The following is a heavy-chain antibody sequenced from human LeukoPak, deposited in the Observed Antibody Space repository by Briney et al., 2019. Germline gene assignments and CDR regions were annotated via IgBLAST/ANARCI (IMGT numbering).Heavy chain of an antibody. D-gene: IGHD5-18*01. CDR3: AKGYNYAYEY. CDR1: GFTFSSFA. J-gene: IGHJ4*02. Sequence: QAGESLKTSCAASGFTFSSFAMTWVRQAPGKGLEWVSLIYSGGSTYYAASVKGRFIISRDNSKNTLYLQMNSLRPEDTAVYYCAKGYNYAYEYWGQGTLVTVSS. V-gene: IGHV3-53*01. CDR2: IYSGGST.